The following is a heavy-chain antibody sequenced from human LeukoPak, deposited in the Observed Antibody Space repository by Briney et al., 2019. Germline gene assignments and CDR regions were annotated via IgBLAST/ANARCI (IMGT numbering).Heavy chain of an antibody. D-gene: IGHD5-12*01. V-gene: IGHV3-30*04. J-gene: IGHJ4*02. Sequence: GGSLRLSCAASGFTFSSYAMHWVRQAPGKRLEWVAVISYDGSNKYYADSVKGRFTISRDNSKNTLYLQTNILRAEDTAVYYCARDLFDRYSGYNYWGQGTLVTVSS. CDR3: ARDLFDRYSGYNY. CDR1: GFTFSSYA. CDR2: ISYDGSNK.